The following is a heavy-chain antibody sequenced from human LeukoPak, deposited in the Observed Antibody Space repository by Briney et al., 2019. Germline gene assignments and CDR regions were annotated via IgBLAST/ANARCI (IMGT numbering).Heavy chain of an antibody. Sequence: SQTLSLTCTVSGGSISSGDYYWSWIRQPPGKGLEWIGYIYYSGSTNYNPSLKSRFTISVDTSKNQFSLKLSSVTAADTAVYYCARVWEYYDSSGLGPNDAFDIWGQGTMVTVSS. CDR2: IYYSGST. J-gene: IGHJ3*02. V-gene: IGHV4-61*08. CDR3: ARVWEYYDSSGLGPNDAFDI. D-gene: IGHD3-22*01. CDR1: GGSISSGDYY.